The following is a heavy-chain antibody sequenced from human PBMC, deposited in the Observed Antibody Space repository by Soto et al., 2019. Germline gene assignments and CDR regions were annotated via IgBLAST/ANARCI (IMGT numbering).Heavy chain of an antibody. Sequence: PGRSLRLSCVGSGFTFSNYGMHWVRQPPGKGLEWVALISDDGDKRYYADSVRGRLIISRDNSKDTLYLQMNSLGPDDTAVYFCAKARVRIVGANSFDYWGQGTPVTASS. CDR2: ISDDGDKR. D-gene: IGHD1-26*01. CDR1: GFTFSNYG. J-gene: IGHJ4*02. CDR3: AKARVRIVGANSFDY. V-gene: IGHV3-30*18.